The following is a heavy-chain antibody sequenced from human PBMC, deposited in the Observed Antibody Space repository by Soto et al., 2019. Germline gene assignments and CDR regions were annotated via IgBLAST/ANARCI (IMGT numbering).Heavy chain of an antibody. J-gene: IGHJ6*02. CDR2: INHSGST. Sequence: SETLSLTCAVYGGSFSGYYWSWIRQPPGKGLEWIGEINHSGSTNHNPSLKSRVTTSVDPSKNQFSLKLSSVTAADTAVYYCARGYYGSGSGGMDVWGQGTTVTVSS. D-gene: IGHD3-10*01. CDR3: ARGYYGSGSGGMDV. CDR1: GGSFSGYY. V-gene: IGHV4-34*01.